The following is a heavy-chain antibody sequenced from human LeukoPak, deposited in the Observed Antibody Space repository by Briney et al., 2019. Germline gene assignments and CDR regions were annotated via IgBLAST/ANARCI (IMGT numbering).Heavy chain of an antibody. Sequence: PGRSLRLSCAASGFTFSSYGMHWVRQAPGKGLEWVVVIWYDGSNKNYAVSVKGRFTISRDNSKNTLYLQMNSLRAEDTAVYYCARDSADCSSTSCYPLDYWGQGTLVTVSS. CDR2: IWYDGSNK. CDR1: GFTFSSYG. V-gene: IGHV3-33*01. D-gene: IGHD2-2*01. CDR3: ARDSADCSSTSCYPLDY. J-gene: IGHJ4*02.